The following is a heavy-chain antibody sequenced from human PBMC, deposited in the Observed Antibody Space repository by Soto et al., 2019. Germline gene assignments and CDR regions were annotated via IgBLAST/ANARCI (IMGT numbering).Heavy chain of an antibody. D-gene: IGHD4-17*01. CDR1: GGSFSGYY. J-gene: IGHJ4*02. Sequence: SETLSLTCAVYGGSFSGYYWSWIRQPPGKGLEWIGEINHSGSTNYNPSLKSRVTISVDTSKNQFSLNLSSVTAADTAVYYCARVPTTVVPYFDYWGQGTLVTVSS. CDR3: ARVPTTVVPYFDY. V-gene: IGHV4-34*01. CDR2: INHSGST.